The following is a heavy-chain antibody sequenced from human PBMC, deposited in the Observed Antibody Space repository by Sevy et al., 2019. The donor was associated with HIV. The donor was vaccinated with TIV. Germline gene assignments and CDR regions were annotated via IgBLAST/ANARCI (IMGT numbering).Heavy chain of an antibody. CDR2: TRNKANSYTT. CDR3: ARSVYSSGWYTDFDY. D-gene: IGHD6-19*01. Sequence: GGSLRLSCAASGFTFSDHYMDWVRQAPGKGLEWVGRTRNKANSYTTEYAASGKGRFTISRDDSKNSLYLQMNSLKTEDTAVYYCARSVYSSGWYTDFDYWGQGTLVTVSS. J-gene: IGHJ4*02. V-gene: IGHV3-72*01. CDR1: GFTFSDHY.